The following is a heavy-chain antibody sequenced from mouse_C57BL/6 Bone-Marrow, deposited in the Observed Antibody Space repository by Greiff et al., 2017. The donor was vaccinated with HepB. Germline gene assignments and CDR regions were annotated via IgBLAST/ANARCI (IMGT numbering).Heavy chain of an antibody. V-gene: IGHV14-4*01. J-gene: IGHJ2*01. CDR2: IDPENGDT. CDR3: TTLFFRSPYYFDY. CDR1: GFNIKDDY. Sequence: EVQLVESGAELVRPGASVKLSCTASGFNIKDDYMHWVKQRPEQGLEWIGWIDPENGDTEYASKFQGKATITADTSSNTAYLQLSSLTSEDTAVYYCTTLFFRSPYYFDYWGQGTTLTVSS.